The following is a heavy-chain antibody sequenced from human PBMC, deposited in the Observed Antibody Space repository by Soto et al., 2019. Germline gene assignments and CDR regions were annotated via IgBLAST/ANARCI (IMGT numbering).Heavy chain of an antibody. J-gene: IGHJ4*02. D-gene: IGHD3-22*01. CDR2: IKQDGSEK. CDR3: ATHPPPITMIVEKYYFDY. CDR1: GFTFSSYW. Sequence: GGSLRLSCAASGFTFSSYWMSWVRQAPGKGLEWVANIKQDGSEKYYVDSVKGRFTISRDNAKNSLYLQMNSLRAEDTAVYYCATHPPPITMIVEKYYFDYWGQGTLVTVSS. V-gene: IGHV3-7*05.